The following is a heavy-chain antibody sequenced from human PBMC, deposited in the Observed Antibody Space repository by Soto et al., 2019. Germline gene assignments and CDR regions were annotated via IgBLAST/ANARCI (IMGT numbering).Heavy chain of an antibody. D-gene: IGHD3-16*01. J-gene: IGHJ4*02. Sequence: SETLSLTYTVSGGSISSSSYYWGWIRQQPGKRLEWIGSIYYSGSTYYNPSLKSRVTISVDTSKNQFSLKLSSVTAADTAVYYFVRFWPLPFSYALTDYPDAFAFCGQGTLATVSS. CDR2: IYYSGST. CDR1: GGSISSSSYY. CDR3: VRFWPLPFSYALTDYPDAFAF. V-gene: IGHV4-39*01.